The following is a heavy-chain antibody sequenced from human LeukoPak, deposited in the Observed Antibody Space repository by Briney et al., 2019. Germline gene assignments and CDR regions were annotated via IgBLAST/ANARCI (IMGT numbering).Heavy chain of an antibody. J-gene: IGHJ5*02. V-gene: IGHV4-59*01. D-gene: IGHD3-22*01. CDR2: IYYSGST. CDR3: ARDLAGRYYYDSSSHWFDP. CDR1: GGSISSYY. Sequence: SETLSLTCTVSGGSISSYYWSWIRQPPGKGPEWIGYIYYSGSTNYNPSLKSRVTISVDTSKNQFSPKLSSVTAADTAVYYCARDLAGRYYYDSSSHWFDPWGQGTLVTVSS.